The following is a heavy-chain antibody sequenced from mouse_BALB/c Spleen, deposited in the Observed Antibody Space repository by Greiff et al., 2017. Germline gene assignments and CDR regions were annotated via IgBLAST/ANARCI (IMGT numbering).Heavy chain of an antibody. CDR1: GFTFTDYY. CDR2: IRNKANGYTT. J-gene: IGHJ3*01. Sequence: EVKLQESGGGLVQPGGSLRLSCATSGFTFTDYYMSWVRQPPGKALEWLGFIRNKANGYTTEYSASVKGRFTISRDNSQSILYLQMNTLRAEDSATYDCARDNRSYDGYAWFAYWGQGTLVTVSA. D-gene: IGHD2-3*01. V-gene: IGHV7-3*02. CDR3: ARDNRSYDGYAWFAY.